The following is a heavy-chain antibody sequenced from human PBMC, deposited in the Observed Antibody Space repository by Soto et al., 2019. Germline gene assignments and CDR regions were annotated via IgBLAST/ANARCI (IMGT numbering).Heavy chain of an antibody. CDR3: AREGYYYDSSGYYYNWFDP. V-gene: IGHV3-33*01. CDR1: GFTFSSYG. Sequence: GGSLRLSCAASGFTFSSYGMHWVRQAPGKGLEWVAVIWYDGSNKYYADSVKGRFTISRDNSKNTLYLQMNSLRAEDTAVYYCAREGYYYDSSGYYYNWFDPWGQGTLVTVSS. J-gene: IGHJ5*02. D-gene: IGHD3-22*01. CDR2: IWYDGSNK.